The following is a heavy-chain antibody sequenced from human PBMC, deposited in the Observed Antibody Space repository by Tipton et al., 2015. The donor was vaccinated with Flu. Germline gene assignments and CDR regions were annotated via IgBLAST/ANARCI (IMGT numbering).Heavy chain of an antibody. CDR1: GFTFSSYW. Sequence: SLRLSCAASGFTFSSYWMHWVRQPPGKGLVWVSRITGDGSSTIYADSVKGRFTISKDNARNTLYLQMNSLRAEDTAVYSCARGYDILTNGGGYFDYWGQGTLVTVSS. CDR3: ARGYDILTNGGGYFDY. D-gene: IGHD3-9*01. V-gene: IGHV3-74*01. J-gene: IGHJ4*02. CDR2: ITGDGSST.